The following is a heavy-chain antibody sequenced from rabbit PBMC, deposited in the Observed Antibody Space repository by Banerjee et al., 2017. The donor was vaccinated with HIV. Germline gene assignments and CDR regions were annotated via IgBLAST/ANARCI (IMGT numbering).Heavy chain of an antibody. J-gene: IGHJ6*01. V-gene: IGHV1S45*01. CDR1: GFDFNTYYY. CDR3: ARENGGTSPIYGMDL. D-gene: IGHD7-1*01. CDR2: IYGGSSGTT. Sequence: QEQLEESGGDLVKPEGSLTLTCTASGFDFNTYYYMCWVRQAPGKGLEWIACIYGGSSGTTWYASWAKGRFTISKTSSTTVTLQMTSLTVADTATYFCARENGGTSPIYGMDLWGQGTLVTVS.